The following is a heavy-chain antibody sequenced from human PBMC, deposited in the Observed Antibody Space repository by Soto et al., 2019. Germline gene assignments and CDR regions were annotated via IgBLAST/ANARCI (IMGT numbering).Heavy chain of an antibody. Sequence: QVQLQESGPGLVRPSQTLSLTCTVSGDSLSSGDYFWTWFRQPPGKGPEWVGYIHNSGVTYYSPSLKSRISMSIDKSNNHFSLKLTSVTAADTAMYFCARAAYYDFWRINNWGQGIVVTVSS. J-gene: IGHJ4*02. V-gene: IGHV4-30-4*01. CDR3: ARAAYYDFWRINN. CDR2: IHNSGVT. CDR1: GDSLSSGDYF. D-gene: IGHD3-3*01.